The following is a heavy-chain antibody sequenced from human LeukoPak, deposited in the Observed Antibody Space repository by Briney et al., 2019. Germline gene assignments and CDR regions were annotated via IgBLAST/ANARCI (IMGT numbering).Heavy chain of an antibody. D-gene: IGHD6-13*01. V-gene: IGHV1-46*01. CDR2: INLNGGGT. Sequence: ASLKVSCKASGYTFTSYCVNWVRQAPGQGLEWMGIINLNGGGTTFTQKFQGRVTMTRDTSTTTVSMELSGLKLEDTAVYYCARDPISSNWPRGHFFDPWGQGTLVTVSS. CDR3: ARDPISSNWPRGHFFDP. J-gene: IGHJ5*02. CDR1: GYTFTSYC.